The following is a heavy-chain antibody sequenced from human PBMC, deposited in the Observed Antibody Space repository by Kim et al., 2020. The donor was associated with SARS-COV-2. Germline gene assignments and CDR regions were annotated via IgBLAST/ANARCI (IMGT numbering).Heavy chain of an antibody. V-gene: IGHV4-39*01. Sequence: SETLSLTCTVSGGSISSSSYYWGWIRQPPGKGLEWIGSIYYSGSTYYNPSLKSRVTISVDTSKNQFSLKLSSVTAADTAVYYCARQNPGIAVAGTAWFDPWGQGTLVTVSS. J-gene: IGHJ5*02. CDR2: IYYSGST. CDR1: GGSISSSSYY. CDR3: ARQNPGIAVAGTAWFDP. D-gene: IGHD6-19*01.